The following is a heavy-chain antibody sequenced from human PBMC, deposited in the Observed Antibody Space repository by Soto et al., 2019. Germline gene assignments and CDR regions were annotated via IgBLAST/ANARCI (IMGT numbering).Heavy chain of an antibody. CDR1: GASINNNDYY. CDR3: ARMSYFYDKWYFDL. J-gene: IGHJ2*01. Sequence: QLQASGPGLVKPSQTLSLTCTVSGASINNNDYYWSWIRQTPGKGLEGTGYVYYSGTTDYIPSLKSRPSMSIDKSQNQCTLKLNSVTAADTASYYCARMSYFYDKWYFDLWGRGTLVTVSS. CDR2: VYYSGTT. D-gene: IGHD3-22*01. V-gene: IGHV4-30-4*01.